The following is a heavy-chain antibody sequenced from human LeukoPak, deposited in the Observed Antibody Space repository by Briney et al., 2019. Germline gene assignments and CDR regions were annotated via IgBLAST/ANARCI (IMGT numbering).Heavy chain of an antibody. V-gene: IGHV3-15*01. CDR2: IKSQTDGGTA. CDR3: ATDLLDY. CDR1: GFTFNNFW. Sequence: GGSLRLSCAASGFTFNNFWMSWVRQAPGKGLEWLGRIKSQTDGGTADYAAPVKGRFTISRDDSKTTLFLQMNSLKTEDTAMYYCATDLLDYWGRGTLVTVSS. J-gene: IGHJ4*02.